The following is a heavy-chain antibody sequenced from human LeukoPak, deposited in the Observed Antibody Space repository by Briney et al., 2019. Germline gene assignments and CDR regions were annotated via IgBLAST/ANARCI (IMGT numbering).Heavy chain of an antibody. CDR3: AREANWKGFDP. CDR2: IIPIFGTA. CDR1: GGTFSSYA. D-gene: IGHD1-1*01. V-gene: IGHV1-69*13. J-gene: IGHJ5*02. Sequence: ASVKVSCKASGGTFSSYAISWVRQAPGQGLEWMGGIIPIFGTANYAQKFQGRVTITADESTSTAYMELSSLRSEDTSVYYCAREANWKGFDPWGQGTLVTVSS.